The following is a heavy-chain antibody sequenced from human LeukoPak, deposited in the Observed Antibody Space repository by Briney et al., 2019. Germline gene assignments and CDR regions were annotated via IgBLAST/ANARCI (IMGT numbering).Heavy chain of an antibody. Sequence: ASVKVSCKASGYTFTSYGISWVRQAPGQGLEWMGWISAYNGNTNYAQKLQGRVNMTTDTSTSTAYMELRSLRSDDKAVYYCARVSSSSDHLDYWGQGTLVTVSS. J-gene: IGHJ4*02. CDR2: ISAYNGNT. V-gene: IGHV1-18*01. CDR1: GYTFTSYG. D-gene: IGHD6-6*01. CDR3: ARVSSSSDHLDY.